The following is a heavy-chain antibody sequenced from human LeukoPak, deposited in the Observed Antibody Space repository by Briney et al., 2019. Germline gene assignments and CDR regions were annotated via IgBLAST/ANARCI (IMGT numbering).Heavy chain of an antibody. J-gene: IGHJ4*02. CDR1: GDSFTTYW. Sequence: GESLKISCKGSGDSFTTYWIGWVRQMPGKGLEWMGIIYPGDSETRYSPSFQGQVTISADKSITTAYLQRSSLKASDTAMYYCARQRGGNSEFDYWGQGTLVTVSS. CDR2: IYPGDSET. D-gene: IGHD4-23*01. V-gene: IGHV5-51*01. CDR3: ARQRGGNSEFDY.